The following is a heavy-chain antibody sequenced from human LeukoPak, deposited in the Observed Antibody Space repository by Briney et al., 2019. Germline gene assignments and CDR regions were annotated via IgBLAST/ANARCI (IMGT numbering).Heavy chain of an antibody. CDR1: GFTFTNAW. V-gene: IGHV3-15*01. J-gene: IGHJ4*02. CDR2: IKSKSDGGTT. Sequence: GGSLRLSCAASGFTFTNAWMSWVRQAPGKGLEWVGRIKSKSDGGTTEYGAPVRGRFTISRDDSKNTLYLQMNSLKAEDTAVYYCTTDAGYNSRWYNWWGQGTLVTVSS. CDR3: TTDAGYNSRWYNW. D-gene: IGHD6-13*01.